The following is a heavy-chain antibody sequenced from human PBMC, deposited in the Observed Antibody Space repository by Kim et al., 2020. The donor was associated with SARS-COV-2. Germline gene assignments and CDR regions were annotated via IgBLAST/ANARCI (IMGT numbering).Heavy chain of an antibody. J-gene: IGHJ4*02. Sequence: GGSLRLSCAGFEFSFSSYAVSWVRQAPGKGLEWVSALTGSGEGTYYADSVKGRFTISRDNSGNTLSLQMKSLRAEDTAVYYCAKMDGFDYTWGRYLEYWGQETLVTVPS. CDR1: EFSFSSYA. D-gene: IGHD3-16*02. V-gene: IGHV3-23*01. CDR2: LTGSGEGT. CDR3: AKMDGFDYTWGRYLEY.